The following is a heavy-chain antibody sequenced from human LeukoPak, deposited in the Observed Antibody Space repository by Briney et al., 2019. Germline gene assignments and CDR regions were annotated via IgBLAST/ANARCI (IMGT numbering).Heavy chain of an antibody. CDR2: IKQEGSEK. Sequence: PGGSLRLSCAASGFTFSSYWMSWVRQAPGKGLEWVANIKQEGSEKYYVDSVKGRFTISRDNAKNSLYLQMNSLRAEDTAVYYCARDDSSGYYPLYYFDYWGQGTLVTVSS. D-gene: IGHD3-22*01. CDR3: ARDDSSGYYPLYYFDY. CDR1: GFTFSSYW. V-gene: IGHV3-7*01. J-gene: IGHJ4*02.